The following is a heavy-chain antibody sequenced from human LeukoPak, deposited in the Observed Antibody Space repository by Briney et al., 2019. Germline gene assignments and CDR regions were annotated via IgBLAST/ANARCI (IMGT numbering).Heavy chain of an antibody. V-gene: IGHV5-51*01. J-gene: IGHJ4*02. Sequence: GESLKISCKGSGYSFTNYWIGWVRQMPGKGLEWMGIIYPGDSDTKYSPSFQGQVTISADKSVTTAYVQWSSLKASDTAMYYCVRHRCSGGSCYLPDYWGQETLVTVSS. CDR3: VRHRCSGGSCYLPDY. D-gene: IGHD2-15*01. CDR1: GYSFTNYW. CDR2: IYPGDSDT.